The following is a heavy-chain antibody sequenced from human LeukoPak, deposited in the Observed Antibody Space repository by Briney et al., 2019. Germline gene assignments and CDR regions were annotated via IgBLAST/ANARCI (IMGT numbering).Heavy chain of an antibody. Sequence: ASVKVSCKAPGYTFTSYGISWVRQAPGQGLEWMGWISAYNGNTNYAQKLQGRVTMTTDTSTSTAYMELRSLRSDDTAVYYCARATIFGVVTYYFDYWGQGTLVTVSS. CDR3: ARATIFGVVTYYFDY. J-gene: IGHJ4*02. D-gene: IGHD3-3*01. V-gene: IGHV1-18*01. CDR2: ISAYNGNT. CDR1: GYTFTSYG.